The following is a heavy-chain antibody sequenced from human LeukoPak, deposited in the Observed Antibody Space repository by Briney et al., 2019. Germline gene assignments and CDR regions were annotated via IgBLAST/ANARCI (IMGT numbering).Heavy chain of an antibody. CDR2: IYTSGST. Sequence: SETLSLTCTVSGGSISSYYWSWIRQPAGKGLEWIGRIYTSGSTNYNPSLKSRVTMSVDTSKNQFSLKLSPVTAADTAVYYCARINSYGGSDAFDIWGQGKMVTVSS. CDR1: GGSISSYY. J-gene: IGHJ3*02. D-gene: IGHD5-18*01. V-gene: IGHV4-4*07. CDR3: ARINSYGGSDAFDI.